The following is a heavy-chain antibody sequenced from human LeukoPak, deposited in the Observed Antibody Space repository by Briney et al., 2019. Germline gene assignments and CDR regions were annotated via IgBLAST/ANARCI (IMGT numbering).Heavy chain of an antibody. V-gene: IGHV4-34*01. D-gene: IGHD4-17*01. CDR1: GGSFSGYY. CDR2: INHSRGT. Sequence: PSETLSLTCAVYGGSFSGYYWSWVRLPPGKGLEWIGEINHSRGTNYNPSLKSRVTISVDTSKNQFSLKLSSVTAADTAVYYCAPETDGDYLPFDYWGRGTLVTVSS. CDR3: APETDGDYLPFDY. J-gene: IGHJ4*02.